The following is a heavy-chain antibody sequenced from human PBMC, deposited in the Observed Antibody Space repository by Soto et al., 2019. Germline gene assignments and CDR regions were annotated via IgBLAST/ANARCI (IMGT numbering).Heavy chain of an antibody. CDR2: IKQDGSEK. CDR1: GFTFSSYW. D-gene: IGHD3-9*01. CDR3: AREVLRYFDWAPLYYCMDV. V-gene: IGHV3-7*01. Sequence: GGSLRLSCAASGFTFSSYWMSWVRQAPGKGLEWVANIKQDGSEKYYVDSVKGRFTISRDNAKNSLYLQMNSLRAEDTAVYYCAREVLRYFDWAPLYYCMDVWGKGTTVIVSS. J-gene: IGHJ6*03.